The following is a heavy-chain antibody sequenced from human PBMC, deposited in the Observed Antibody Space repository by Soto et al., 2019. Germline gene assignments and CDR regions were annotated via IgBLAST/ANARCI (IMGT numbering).Heavy chain of an antibody. V-gene: IGHV3-7*01. CDR2: IKQDGSEK. CDR1: GFTFSSYW. Sequence: PXVSLRLSYAASGFTFSSYWMSGVRQTPGKGLEWVANIKQDGSEKYYVDSVKGRFTISRDNAKNSLYLQMNSLRAEDTAVYYCASEGNSYARYYYGMDVWGQGTTVTVSS. D-gene: IGHD5-18*01. CDR3: ASEGNSYARYYYGMDV. J-gene: IGHJ6*02.